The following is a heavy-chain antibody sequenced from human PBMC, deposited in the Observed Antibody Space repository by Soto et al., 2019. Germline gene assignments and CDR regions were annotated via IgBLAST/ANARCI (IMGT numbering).Heavy chain of an antibody. CDR3: TRSDNYYDRPEV. CDR2: INGIGDDT. V-gene: IGHV3-23*01. J-gene: IGHJ6*02. D-gene: IGHD3-22*01. CDR1: GFMFTTYA. Sequence: GGSLRLSCTASGFMFTTYAMSWVRRAPGQGPEWLSAINGIGDDTHYAASVNGRFTISNDNSNKTVFLQMVNLRVEDTDLYYLTRSDNYYDRPEVWGQGTTVTVSS.